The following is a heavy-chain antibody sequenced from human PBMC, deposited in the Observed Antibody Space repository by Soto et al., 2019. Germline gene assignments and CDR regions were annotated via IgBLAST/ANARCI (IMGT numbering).Heavy chain of an antibody. CDR1: GFTFSSYA. D-gene: IGHD6-13*01. Sequence: QVQLVESGGGVVQPGRSLRLSCAASGFTFSSYAMHWVRQATGKGLEWVAVISYDGSNEYYADSVKGRFTISRNSSKNTLYLQMNSLRPEDTAVYYCARDRGTWSPYYYFDYWGQGTLVTVSS. V-gene: IGHV3-30-3*01. CDR2: ISYDGSNE. CDR3: ARDRGTWSPYYYFDY. J-gene: IGHJ4*02.